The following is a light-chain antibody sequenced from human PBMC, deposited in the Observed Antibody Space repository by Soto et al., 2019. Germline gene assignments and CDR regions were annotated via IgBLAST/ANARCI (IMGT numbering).Light chain of an antibody. CDR2: AAS. Sequence: DIQMTQSPSSLSASVGDRVTITCRASQSISSYLNWYQQKPGKAPKLLIYAASSLQSGVPSRFSGSGSGTDFTLTICSLQPEDFATYYCQQSYSTPYTCGQGTKLEIK. V-gene: IGKV1-39*01. J-gene: IGKJ2*01. CDR3: QQSYSTPYT. CDR1: QSISSY.